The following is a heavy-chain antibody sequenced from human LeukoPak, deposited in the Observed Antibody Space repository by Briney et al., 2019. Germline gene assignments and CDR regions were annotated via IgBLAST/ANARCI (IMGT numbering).Heavy chain of an antibody. CDR2: INPNSGGT. CDR1: GYTFTGYY. Sequence: ASVKVSCKASGYTFTGYYMHWVRQAPGQGLEWMGRINPNSGGTNYTQKFQGRVTMTRDTSISTAYMELSRLRSDDTAVYYCTRLSVGNFDYWGQGTLVTVSS. J-gene: IGHJ4*02. CDR3: TRLSVGNFDY. V-gene: IGHV1-2*06.